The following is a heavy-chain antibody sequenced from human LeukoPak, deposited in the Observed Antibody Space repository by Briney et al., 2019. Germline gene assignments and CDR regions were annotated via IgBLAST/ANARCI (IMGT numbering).Heavy chain of an antibody. V-gene: IGHV3-30*02. CDR1: GFIFDTHD. Sequence: GGSLRLSCGASGFIFDTHDMHWVRQAPGKGLEWVAFIRSDGYHTYYADSVKGRFTISRDNSKNTLYLHMNSLRPEDTALYYCAKAGAMILQHYFDYWGQGTLVTVSS. J-gene: IGHJ4*02. CDR2: IRSDGYHT. CDR3: AKAGAMILQHYFDY. D-gene: IGHD3-22*01.